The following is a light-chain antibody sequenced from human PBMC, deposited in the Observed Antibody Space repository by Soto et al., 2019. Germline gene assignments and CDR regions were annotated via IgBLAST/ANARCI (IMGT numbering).Light chain of an antibody. J-gene: IGKJ1*01. CDR3: LQYNSYPWT. Sequence: AVQLTQSPSSLSASVGDRGTITCRASQGIRTDLGWYQQSPGRAPKVLIVGASTLQSGVPSRFRGSGSGTDCTLTISRLQPEDSSTYYGLQYNSYPWTFGQGTKVDI. CDR1: QGIRTD. V-gene: IGKV1-6*01. CDR2: GAS.